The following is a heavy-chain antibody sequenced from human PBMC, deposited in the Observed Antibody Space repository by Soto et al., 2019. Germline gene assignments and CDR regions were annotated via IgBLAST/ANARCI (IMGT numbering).Heavy chain of an antibody. CDR2: INTAYGEA. V-gene: IGHV1-3*04. D-gene: IGHD3-16*02. J-gene: IGHJ6*02. CDR3: ARGSGIMGYVWGSYRKYYYYGMDV. Sequence: GASVKVSCKASGHTFTSHGVHWVRQAPGQGLEWMGWINTAYGEAKYAQKFQGRVTITADKSASTAYMELSSLRSEDTAVYYCARGSGIMGYVWGSYRKYYYYGMDVWGQGTTVTVSS. CDR1: GHTFTSHG.